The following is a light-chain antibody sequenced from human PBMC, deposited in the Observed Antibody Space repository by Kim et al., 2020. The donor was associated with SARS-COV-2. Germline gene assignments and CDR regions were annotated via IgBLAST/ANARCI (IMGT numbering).Light chain of an antibody. CDR1: QSVSSNY. CDR2: GAS. CDR3: HQYSNSPYT. V-gene: IGKV3-20*01. J-gene: IGKJ2*01. Sequence: IVLTQSPGTLSLSPGDRATLSCRASQSVSSNYLDWYQQKPGQAPRLLIYGASIRGTGIPDRFSGSGSGTDFTLTISRLEPGDFAVYYCHQYSNSPYTFGQGTKLEI.